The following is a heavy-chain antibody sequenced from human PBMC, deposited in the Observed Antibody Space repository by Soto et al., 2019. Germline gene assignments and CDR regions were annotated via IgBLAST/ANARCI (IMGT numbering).Heavy chain of an antibody. CDR3: ARWSYLDY. CDR1: GFSFGSYA. CDR2: ISGSDGKT. V-gene: IGHV3-23*01. Sequence: DVQLWESGGGLEQPGGSLRLSCAASGFSFGSYALSWVRQAPGKGLEWVSTISGSDGKTFYADSVKGRFSISRDTSQSTLYLQMNSLRADDTAMYYCARWSYLDYWGQGTRVTVSS. J-gene: IGHJ4*02. D-gene: IGHD3-3*01.